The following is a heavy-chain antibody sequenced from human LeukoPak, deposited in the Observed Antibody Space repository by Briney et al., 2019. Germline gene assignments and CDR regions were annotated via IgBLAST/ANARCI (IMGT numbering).Heavy chain of an antibody. D-gene: IGHD6-6*01. CDR2: ISGNNDNP. Sequence: ASVKVSCKASGYTFSNFGISWVRQAPGQGLKWMGWISGNNDNPNYGQNFQGRFTVTSDSSTSTAYMELRNLRSDDTAVYYCARDPAEHLVGIDYWGQGTLVTVSS. CDR1: GYTFSNFG. V-gene: IGHV1-18*01. J-gene: IGHJ4*02. CDR3: ARDPAEHLVGIDY.